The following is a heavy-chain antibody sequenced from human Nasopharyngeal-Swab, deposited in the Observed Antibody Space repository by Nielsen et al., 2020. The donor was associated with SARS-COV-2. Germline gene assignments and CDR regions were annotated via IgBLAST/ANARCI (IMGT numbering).Heavy chain of an antibody. CDR3: ARDRWSGGIVVVPAAKDV. V-gene: IGHV3-48*02. D-gene: IGHD2-2*01. Sequence: VRQMPGKVLEWLSYISTSGNTVYYADSVKGRFTISRDNAENSLYLQMNSLRDEDTAVYYCARDRWSGGIVVVPAAKDVWGKGTTVTVSS. J-gene: IGHJ6*04. CDR2: ISTSGNTV.